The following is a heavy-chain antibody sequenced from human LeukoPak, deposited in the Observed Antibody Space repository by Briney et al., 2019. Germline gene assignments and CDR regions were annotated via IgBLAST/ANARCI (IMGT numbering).Heavy chain of an antibody. CDR2: INPYNGNT. V-gene: IGHV1-18*01. Sequence: ASVKVSCKASGYTFTTYGIVWVRQAPGQGLECMGWINPYNGNTKYAQKFQDRVTMTTDTSTGIAYTELRSLRSDDTAVFYCATGLYGDFRGWGQGTLVTVSS. D-gene: IGHD4-17*01. CDR3: ATGLYGDFRG. CDR1: GYTFTTYG. J-gene: IGHJ4*02.